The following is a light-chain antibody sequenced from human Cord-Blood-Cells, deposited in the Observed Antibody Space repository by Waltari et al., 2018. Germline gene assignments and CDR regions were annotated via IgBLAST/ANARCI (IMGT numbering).Light chain of an antibody. CDR2: WAS. CDR1: QSVLYSSNNKNY. CDR3: QQYYSTPWT. J-gene: IGKJ1*01. Sequence: IVMTQCPDSLALSLGERATINCKSSQSVLYSSNNKNYLAWYQQKPGQPPKLLIYWASTRETGVPARFSGSGSGTEFTLTISSLQAEDLAVYYCQQYYSTPWTFGQGTKVEIK. V-gene: IGKV4-1*01.